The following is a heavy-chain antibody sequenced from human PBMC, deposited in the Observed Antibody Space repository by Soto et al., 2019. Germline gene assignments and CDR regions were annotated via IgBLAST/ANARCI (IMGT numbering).Heavy chain of an antibody. CDR1: GGYISGGYYS. Sequence: SETLSLTCAVSGGYISGGYYSWSWIRQPPGKGLEWIGFIYNSGSTYYNSSLKSRVTISVDRSKNHFFLNLTSVTAADTAVYYCARVSGGYVSVRYDSSKAYFDYWGQGTLVTVSS. J-gene: IGHJ4*02. V-gene: IGHV4-30-2*01. CDR2: IYNSGST. D-gene: IGHD3-22*01. CDR3: ARVSGGYVSVRYDSSKAYFDY.